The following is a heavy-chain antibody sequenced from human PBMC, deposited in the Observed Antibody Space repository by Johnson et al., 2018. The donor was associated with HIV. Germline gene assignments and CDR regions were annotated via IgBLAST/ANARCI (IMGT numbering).Heavy chain of an antibody. V-gene: IGHV3-20*04. Sequence: MQLVESGGGLVQPGGSLRLSCEGSGFRFDDYGMSWVRQAPGKGLEWVSGIYWNGGRTAYADSVKGRFTISRDNAKNSLYLQMNSLRAEDTALYYCARDFVAFGECTAFDIWGQGTRVTVSS. CDR1: GFRFDDYG. D-gene: IGHD3-10*01. CDR2: IYWNGGRT. J-gene: IGHJ3*02. CDR3: ARDFVAFGECTAFDI.